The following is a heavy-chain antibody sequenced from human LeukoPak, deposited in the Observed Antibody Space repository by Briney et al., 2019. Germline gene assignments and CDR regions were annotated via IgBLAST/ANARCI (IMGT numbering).Heavy chain of an antibody. V-gene: IGHV4-31*03. CDR3: ARAARATSSGYDYWYYYYYYYMDV. Sequence: SETLSLTCTVSGGSISSGGYYWSWIRQHPWKGLEWIGYIYYSGSTYYNPSLKSRVTISVDTSKNQFSLKLSSVTAADTAVYYCARAARATSSGYDYWYYYYYYYMDVWGKGTTVTVSS. CDR1: GGSISSGGYY. D-gene: IGHD5-12*01. J-gene: IGHJ6*03. CDR2: IYYSGST.